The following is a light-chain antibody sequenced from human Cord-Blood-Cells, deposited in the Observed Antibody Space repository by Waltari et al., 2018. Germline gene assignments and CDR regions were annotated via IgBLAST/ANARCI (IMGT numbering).Light chain of an antibody. V-gene: IGLV2-14*01. CDR1: SRDVGGYNY. CDR3: SSYTSSSTPLV. Sequence: QSALTQPASVSGSPGTSITISCPGTSRDVGGYNYVSWYQQHPGKAPKLMLYDVSNRPSWVSNRFSGSKSGNTACLTISGLQAEDEADYYCSSYTSSSTPLVFGGGTKLTVL. J-gene: IGLJ3*02. CDR2: DVS.